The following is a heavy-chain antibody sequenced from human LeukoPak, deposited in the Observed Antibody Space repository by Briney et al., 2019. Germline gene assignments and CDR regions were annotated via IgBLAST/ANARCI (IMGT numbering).Heavy chain of an antibody. Sequence: ASVKVSCKASGGTFSSYAISWVRQAPGQGLEWMGGIIPIFGTANYAQKFQGRVTITADESTSTAYMELSSLRSEDTAVYYCARAGYDFWSGHNWFDPWGQGILVTVSS. J-gene: IGHJ5*02. CDR1: GGTFSSYA. CDR2: IIPIFGTA. CDR3: ARAGYDFWSGHNWFDP. D-gene: IGHD3-3*01. V-gene: IGHV1-69*13.